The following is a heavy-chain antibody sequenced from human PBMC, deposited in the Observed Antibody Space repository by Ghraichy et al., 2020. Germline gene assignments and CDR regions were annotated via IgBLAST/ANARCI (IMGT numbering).Heavy chain of an antibody. Sequence: SETLSLTCTVSGGSISNYYWTWIRQPPGKGLEWIGFVYYSGSTNYNPSLKGRVTISVDTSKNQFSLKLSSVTAADTAVYYCARAAYGAAEYFQHWGQVTLVTVPS. D-gene: IGHD2-21*01. J-gene: IGHJ1*01. V-gene: IGHV4-59*01. CDR3: ARAAYGAAEYFQH. CDR1: GGSISNYY. CDR2: VYYSGST.